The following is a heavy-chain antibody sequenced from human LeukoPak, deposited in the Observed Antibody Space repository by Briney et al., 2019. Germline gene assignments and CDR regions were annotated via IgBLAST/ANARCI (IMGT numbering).Heavy chain of an antibody. Sequence: GGSLRLACVASGFTFNNHWIHWVRQAPGKGLVWVSHINRDGSTTGYADSVKGRFTISRDNSKNTLYLQMNSLRAEDTAVYYCARGGSYLSAFDIWGQGTMVTVSS. V-gene: IGHV3-74*01. D-gene: IGHD1-26*01. CDR1: GFTFNNHW. J-gene: IGHJ3*02. CDR3: ARGGSYLSAFDI. CDR2: INRDGSTT.